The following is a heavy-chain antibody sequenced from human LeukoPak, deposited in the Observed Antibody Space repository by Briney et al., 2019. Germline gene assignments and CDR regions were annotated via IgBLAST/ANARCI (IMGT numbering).Heavy chain of an antibody. D-gene: IGHD4-11*01. CDR3: ARVSVRDYYYYYGMDV. Sequence: PSETLSLTCTVSGGSVSSGSYYWSWLRQPPGKGLEWIGYIYYSGSTNYNPSLKSRVTISVDTSKNQFSLKLSSVTAADTAVYYCARVSVRDYYYYYGMDVWGQGTTVTVSS. CDR2: IYYSGST. V-gene: IGHV4-61*01. J-gene: IGHJ6*02. CDR1: GGSVSSGSYY.